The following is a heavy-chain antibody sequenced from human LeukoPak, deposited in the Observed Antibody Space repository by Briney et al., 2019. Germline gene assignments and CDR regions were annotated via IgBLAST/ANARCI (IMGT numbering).Heavy chain of an antibody. J-gene: IGHJ4*02. CDR2: ITGSGDTT. CDR3: AKWGDYDILTGYYVSDF. D-gene: IGHD3-9*01. CDR1: GFIFKNYA. Sequence: PGASLRLSCAASGFIFKNYAMSGVRQAPGKGLEWVSAITGSGDTTYYADSVKGRFTISRDNSKNTLYVEMNTLRAEDTAVYYCAKWGDYDILTGYYVSDFWGQGALVTVSS. V-gene: IGHV3-23*01.